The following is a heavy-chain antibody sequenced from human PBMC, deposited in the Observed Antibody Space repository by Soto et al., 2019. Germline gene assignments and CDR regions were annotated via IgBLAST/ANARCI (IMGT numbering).Heavy chain of an antibody. CDR1: GGTFGSYA. CDR3: ARSEGSSTSLEIYYYYYYGMDV. D-gene: IGHD2-2*01. V-gene: IGHV1-69*01. Sequence: QVQLVQSGAEVKKPGSSLKVSCKASGGTFGSYAISWVRQAPGQGLEWMGGIIPIPGTANYAQKFQGRVTIAADESTSTAYMELSSLRSEKTAVYYCARSEGSSTSLEIYYYYYYGMDVWGQGTTVTVSS. CDR2: IIPIPGTA. J-gene: IGHJ6*02.